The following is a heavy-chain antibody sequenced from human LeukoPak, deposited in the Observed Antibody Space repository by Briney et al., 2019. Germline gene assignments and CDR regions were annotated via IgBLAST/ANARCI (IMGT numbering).Heavy chain of an antibody. Sequence: PGRSLRLSCAASGFTFANYAMSWVRQAPGKGLKWVSAISDSGGNTYSADSVRGRFTISRDNSRNTLYLQMNPLSPDDTAVYYCAKLYGSGTYNNYFHYWGQGTLVTVSS. CDR2: ISDSGGNT. CDR3: AKLYGSGTYNNYFHY. CDR1: GFTFANYA. V-gene: IGHV3-23*01. J-gene: IGHJ4*02. D-gene: IGHD3-10*01.